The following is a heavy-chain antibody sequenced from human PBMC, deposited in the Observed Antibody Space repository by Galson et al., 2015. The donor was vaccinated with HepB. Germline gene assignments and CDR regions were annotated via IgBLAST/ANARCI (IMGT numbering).Heavy chain of an antibody. D-gene: IGHD3-16*02. V-gene: IGHV1-24*01. J-gene: IGHJ4*02. Sequence: SVTVSCKVSGYTLTELSMHWVRQAPGKGLEWMGGFDPEDGETIYAQKFQGRVTMTEDTSTDTAYMELSSLRSEDTAVYYCATGLNYDYVWGSYRYSPHLGYWGQGTLVTVSS. CDR1: GYTLTELS. CDR2: FDPEDGET. CDR3: ATGLNYDYVWGSYRYSPHLGY.